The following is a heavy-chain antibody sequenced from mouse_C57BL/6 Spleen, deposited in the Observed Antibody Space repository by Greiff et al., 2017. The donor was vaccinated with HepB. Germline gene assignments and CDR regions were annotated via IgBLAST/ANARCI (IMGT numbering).Heavy chain of an antibody. V-gene: IGHV1-53*01. CDR2: INPSNGGT. CDR3: ARDWERDYWYFDV. CDR1: GYTFTSYW. D-gene: IGHD4-1*01. J-gene: IGHJ1*03. Sequence: QVQLQQPGTELVKPGASVKLSCKASGYTFTSYWIHWVKQRPGQGLEWIGNINPSNGGTNYNEKFKSKATLTVDKSSSTAYMQLSSLTSEDSAVYYCARDWERDYWYFDVWGTGTTVTVSS.